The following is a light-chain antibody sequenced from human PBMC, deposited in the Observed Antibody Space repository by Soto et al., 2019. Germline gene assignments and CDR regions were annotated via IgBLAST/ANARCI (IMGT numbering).Light chain of an antibody. Sequence: QSALTQPASVSGSPGQSITISCTGTSSDVGSYNLVSWYQQHPGKAPKLMIYEVSKRPSGVSNRFSGPKSGNTASLTISGLQAEDEADYYCCSYAVSSTSVVFGGGTQLTVL. V-gene: IGLV2-23*02. CDR3: CSYAVSSTSVV. CDR2: EVS. J-gene: IGLJ2*01. CDR1: SSDVGSYNL.